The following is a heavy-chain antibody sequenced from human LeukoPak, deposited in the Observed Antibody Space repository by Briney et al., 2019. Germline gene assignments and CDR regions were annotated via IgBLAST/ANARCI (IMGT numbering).Heavy chain of an antibody. CDR2: INQDGSEK. CDR1: GFTFNSYW. J-gene: IGHJ3*02. V-gene: IGHV3-7*01. CDR3: ARSAIFGPVGI. Sequence: GGSLRLSCAASGFTFNSYWMSWVRQAPGKGLQWVANINQDGSEKYYVDSVKGRFTISRDNAKNSLYLQINSLRAEDTAMYYCARSAIFGPVGIWGQGTMVTVSS. D-gene: IGHD3/OR15-3a*01.